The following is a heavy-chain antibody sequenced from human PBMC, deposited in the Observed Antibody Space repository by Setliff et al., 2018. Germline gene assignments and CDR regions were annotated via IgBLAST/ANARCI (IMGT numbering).Heavy chain of an antibody. V-gene: IGHV3-73*01. Sequence: GGSLRLSCAASGFTFSGSAVYWVRQASGRGLEWVGRIKSKADSYAKAYAASVKARFTISRDDSKNTAYLQVNSLKTEDTAVYYCARIRLCGGRVICPPGRYVDVWGKGTTVTVPS. CDR2: IKSKADSYAK. CDR1: GFTFSGSA. D-gene: IGHD2-15*01. CDR3: ARIRLCGGRVICPPGRYVDV. J-gene: IGHJ6*03.